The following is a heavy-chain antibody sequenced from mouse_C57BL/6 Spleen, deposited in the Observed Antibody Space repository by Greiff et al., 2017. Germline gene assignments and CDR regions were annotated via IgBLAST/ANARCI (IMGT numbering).Heavy chain of an antibody. CDR1: GYAFSSSW. CDR3: ASPRYNGSSKGYFEV. V-gene: IGHV1-82*01. CDR2: IYPGDGDP. J-gene: IGHJ1*03. D-gene: IGHD1-1*01. Sequence: VQLQQSGPELVKPGASVKISCKASGYAFSSSWMNWVKQRPGKGLEWIGWIYPGDGDPNYHGKFKGQATLTADKSSSTAYMQLSSLTSESSAVYFCASPRYNGSSKGYFEVRGTGATVTDSS.